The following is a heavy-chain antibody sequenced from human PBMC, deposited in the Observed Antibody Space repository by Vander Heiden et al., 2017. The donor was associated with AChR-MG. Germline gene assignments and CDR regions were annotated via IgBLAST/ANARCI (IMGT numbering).Heavy chain of an antibody. Sequence: QVQLQQWGAGLLKPSETLSLTCAVYGGSFSGYYWSWIRQPPGKGLEWIGEINHSGSTNYNPSLKSRVTISVDTSKNQLSLKLSSVTAADTAVYYCARGRAGGRGFSYWGQGTLVTVSS. V-gene: IGHV4-34*01. CDR1: GGSFSGYY. CDR3: ARGRAGGRGFSY. J-gene: IGHJ4*02. CDR2: INHSGST.